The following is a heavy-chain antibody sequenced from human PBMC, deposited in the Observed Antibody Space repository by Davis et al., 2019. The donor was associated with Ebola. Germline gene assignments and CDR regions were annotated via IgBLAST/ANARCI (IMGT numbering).Heavy chain of an antibody. V-gene: IGHV3-48*04. J-gene: IGHJ4*02. CDR2: ISGSSNNI. Sequence: GESLKISCATSAFTFSNYSMSWVRQAPGKGLEWISYISGSSNNIYYADSVKGRLTISRDNANKSLYLQLNSLRAEDTAVYYCARKRYFDYWGQGTLVTVSS. D-gene: IGHD5-24*01. CDR1: AFTFSNYS. CDR3: ARKRYFDY.